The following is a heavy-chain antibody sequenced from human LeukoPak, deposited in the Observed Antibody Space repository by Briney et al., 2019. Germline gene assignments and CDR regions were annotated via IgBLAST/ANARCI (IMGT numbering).Heavy chain of an antibody. D-gene: IGHD3-3*01. CDR3: ARGGITIFGVVIIQEHDAFDI. V-gene: IGHV4-61*05. CDR1: GGSISSSSYY. J-gene: IGHJ3*02. Sequence: SETLSLTCTVSGGSISSSSYYWGWIRQPPGKGLEWIGYIYYSGSTNYDPSLKSRVTISVDTSKNQFSLKLSSVTAADTAVYYCARGGITIFGVVIIQEHDAFDIWGQGTMVTVSS. CDR2: IYYSGST.